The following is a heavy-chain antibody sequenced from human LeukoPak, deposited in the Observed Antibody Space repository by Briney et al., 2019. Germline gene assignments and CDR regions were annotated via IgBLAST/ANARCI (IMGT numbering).Heavy chain of an antibody. Sequence: SETLSLTCTVSGGSISSSSYYWGWIRQPPGKGLEWIGSIYYSGSTYYNPSLKSRVTISVDTSKNQFSLKLSSVTAADTAVYYCARDPRGSSWYRRGPDYFDYWGQGTLVTVSS. CDR3: ARDPRGSSWYRRGPDYFDY. J-gene: IGHJ4*02. D-gene: IGHD6-13*01. CDR1: GGSISSSSYY. V-gene: IGHV4-39*07. CDR2: IYYSGST.